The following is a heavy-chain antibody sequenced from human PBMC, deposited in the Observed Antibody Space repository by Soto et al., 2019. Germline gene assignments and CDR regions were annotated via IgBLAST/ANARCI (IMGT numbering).Heavy chain of an antibody. CDR2: IYYSGTT. CDR1: GASISPNY. Sequence: SETLSLTCTVSGASISPNYWAWIRQSPGKGLEWIGYIYYSGTTSYNPSLKSRVTVSLETFKSQFSLRLTSVTAADTAVYYCARLVAYYQSLDPWGQGNLVTVSS. CDR3: ARLVAYYQSLDP. V-gene: IGHV4-59*08. D-gene: IGHD2-21*01. J-gene: IGHJ5*02.